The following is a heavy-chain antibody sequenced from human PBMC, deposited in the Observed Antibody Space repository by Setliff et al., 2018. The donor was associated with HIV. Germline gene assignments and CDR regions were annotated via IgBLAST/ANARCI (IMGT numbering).Heavy chain of an antibody. V-gene: IGHV3-7*03. Sequence: GGSLRLSCAASGFTFSSYWMSWVRQAPGKGLEWVANIKQDGSEKYYVDSVKGRFTISRDNAKNSLYLQMNSLRAEDTAVYYCAREDNYDILTGYLWEYYSDYWGQGTLVTVSS. J-gene: IGHJ4*02. CDR1: GFTFSSYW. D-gene: IGHD3-9*01. CDR2: IKQDGSEK. CDR3: AREDNYDILTGYLWEYYSDY.